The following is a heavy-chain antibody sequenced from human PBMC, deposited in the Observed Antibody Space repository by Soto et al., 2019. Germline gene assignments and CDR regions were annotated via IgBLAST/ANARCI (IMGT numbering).Heavy chain of an antibody. J-gene: IGHJ5*02. V-gene: IGHV1-46*01. CDR1: GYTFTSYY. CDR3: ARDQWYYGSGSYGWFDP. CDR2: INPSGGST. Sequence: GASVKVSCKASGYTFTSYYMHWVRQAPGQGLEWMGIINPSGGSTSYAQKFQGRVTMTRDTSTSTVYMELSSLRSEDTAVYYCARDQWYYGSGSYGWFDPWGQGTLVTVSS. D-gene: IGHD3-10*01.